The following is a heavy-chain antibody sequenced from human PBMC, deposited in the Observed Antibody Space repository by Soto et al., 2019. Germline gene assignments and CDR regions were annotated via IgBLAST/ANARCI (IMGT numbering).Heavy chain of an antibody. Sequence: PGGSLRLSCAVPGFTVSTYGMHWVRQAPGKGLEWVAVISRDGGTKYYADSVKGRFTISRDNSRNTLFLEMNSLRGDDMAVYYCTGEVASGYWGQGTLVTVSS. CDR1: GFTVSTYG. D-gene: IGHD2-8*02. CDR3: TGEVASGY. V-gene: IGHV3-30*03. CDR2: ISRDGGTK. J-gene: IGHJ4*02.